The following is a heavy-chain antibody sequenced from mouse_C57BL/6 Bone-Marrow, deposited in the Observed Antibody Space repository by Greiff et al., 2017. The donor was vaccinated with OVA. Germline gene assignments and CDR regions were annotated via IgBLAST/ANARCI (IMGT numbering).Heavy chain of an antibody. CDR1: GYTFTSYW. V-gene: IGHV1-59*01. J-gene: IGHJ3*01. CDR2: IDPSDSYT. D-gene: IGHD2-4*01. Sequence: QVQLQQPGAELVRPGTSVKLSCKASGYTFTSYWMHWVKQRPGQGLEWIGVIDPSDSYTNYNQKFKGKATLTVDTSSSTAYMQLSSLTSEDSAVYYCAREWDYDACSYWGQGTLVTVSA. CDR3: AREWDYDACSY.